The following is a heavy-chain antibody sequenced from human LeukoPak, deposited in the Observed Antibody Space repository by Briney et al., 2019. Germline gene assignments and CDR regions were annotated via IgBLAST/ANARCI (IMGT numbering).Heavy chain of an antibody. CDR2: IHSSGNT. CDR1: GGSISGYY. CDR3: VRHGGSYFIY. V-gene: IGHV4-59*08. J-gene: IGHJ4*02. Sequence: SETLSLTCTVSGGSISGYYGSWIRQPPGKALEWIGYIHSSGNTVYNPSLKSRVTIAVDTSKNQFSLKLSSVTAVDTAIYYCVRHGGSYFIYWGQGTLVTVSS. D-gene: IGHD1-26*01.